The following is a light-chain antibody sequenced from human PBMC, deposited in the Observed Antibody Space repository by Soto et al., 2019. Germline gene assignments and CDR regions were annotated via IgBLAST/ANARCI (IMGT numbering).Light chain of an antibody. CDR2: DVS. CDR3: SSYSTNSPVL. Sequence: QSVLTQPASVSGSPGQSITISCTGTSSDVGGYNYVSWYQHHPGKAPKLIIYDVSNRPSGVSNRFSASKSDNTASLTISGLQAEDEADYYCSSYSTNSPVLLGGGTKVTVX. V-gene: IGLV2-14*03. CDR1: SSDVGGYNY. J-gene: IGLJ2*01.